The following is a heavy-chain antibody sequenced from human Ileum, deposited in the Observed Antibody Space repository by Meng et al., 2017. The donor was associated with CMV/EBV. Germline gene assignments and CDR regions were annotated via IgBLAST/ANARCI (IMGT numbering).Heavy chain of an antibody. Sequence: GESLKISCAASGFTFSSYAMHWVRQAPGKGLEWVAVISYDGSNKYYADSVKGRFTISRDNSKNTLYLQMNSLRAEDTAVYYCAREVSGCYDYWGQGTLVTVSS. CDR2: ISYDGSNK. CDR3: AREVSGCYDY. D-gene: IGHD6-19*01. V-gene: IGHV3-30*04. J-gene: IGHJ4*02. CDR1: GFTFSSYA.